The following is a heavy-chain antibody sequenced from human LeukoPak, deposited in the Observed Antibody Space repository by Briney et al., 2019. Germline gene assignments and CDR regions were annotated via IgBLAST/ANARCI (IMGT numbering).Heavy chain of an antibody. V-gene: IGHV3-13*01. D-gene: IGHD3-10*01. CDR2: IDIPGNT. J-gene: IGHJ6*02. CDR1: GFTLSYYD. CDR3: GSSTVHYYNYGMDV. Sequence: GGSLRLSCAASGFTLSYYDMHWVRQSTGKGLEWVSGIDIPGNTYYPDSVKGRFTMSRESAKNSLYLQMNSLRAEDTAVYYCGSSTVHYYNYGMDVWGQGATVTVSS.